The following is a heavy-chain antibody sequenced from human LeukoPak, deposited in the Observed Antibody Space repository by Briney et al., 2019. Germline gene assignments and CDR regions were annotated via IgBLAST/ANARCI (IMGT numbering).Heavy chain of an antibody. J-gene: IGHJ4*02. CDR3: ARGAWRWEMATTQFDY. D-gene: IGHD5-24*01. V-gene: IGHV3-30*04. CDR2: ISYDGRNK. Sequence: GGSLRLSCAASGFTFSSYAMYWVRQAPGKGLEWVAVISYDGRNKNYADSVKGRFTLSRDNSKNTLYLQMNSLRAEDTAVYYCARGAWRWEMATTQFDYWGQGTLVTVSS. CDR1: GFTFSSYA.